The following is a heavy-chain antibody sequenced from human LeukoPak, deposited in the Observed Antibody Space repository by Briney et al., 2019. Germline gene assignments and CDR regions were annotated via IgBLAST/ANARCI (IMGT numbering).Heavy chain of an antibody. CDR3: ASEGAVVKFDAFDI. J-gene: IGHJ3*02. V-gene: IGHV3-48*03. D-gene: IGHD6-19*01. Sequence: GGSLRLSCAGSGFIFSSYEMNWVRQAPGKGLEWVSYISRSGNIKFYADSVKGRFTISRDNAKNSLYLQMNSLRAEDTAVYYCASEGAVVKFDAFDIWGQGTMVTVSS. CDR1: GFIFSSYE. CDR2: ISRSGNIK.